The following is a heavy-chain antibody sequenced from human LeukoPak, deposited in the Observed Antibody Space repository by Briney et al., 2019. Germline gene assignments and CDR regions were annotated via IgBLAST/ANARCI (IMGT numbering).Heavy chain of an antibody. D-gene: IGHD3-10*01. CDR2: ISWNSGAI. V-gene: IGHV3-9*01. J-gene: IGHJ6*03. CDR1: GFTFDDYA. Sequence: GGSLRLSCAASGFTFDDYAMHWVRQGPGKGLEWISGISWNSGAIGYADSVKGRFTISRDNAKNSLYLEMTSLRGEDTAVYYCAKDSGGSRTRSYFYYYYIDVWGKGTTVTISS. CDR3: AKDSGGSRTRSYFYYYYIDV.